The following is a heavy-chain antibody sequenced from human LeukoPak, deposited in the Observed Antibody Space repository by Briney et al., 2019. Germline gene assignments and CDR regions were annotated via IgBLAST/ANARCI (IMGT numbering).Heavy chain of an antibody. D-gene: IGHD5-24*01. CDR2: IWYDGSNN. V-gene: IGHV3-33*08. J-gene: IGHJ4*02. Sequence: GGSLRLSCAASGFTFSSFGMHWVRRAPGKGLEGVAVIWYDGSNNYYADSVKGRFTISRDNAKNTLYLPMKSLSPEDTAVYYCASSMAYNCFDYWGQGTLVTVS. CDR1: GFTFSSFG. CDR3: ASSMAYNCFDY.